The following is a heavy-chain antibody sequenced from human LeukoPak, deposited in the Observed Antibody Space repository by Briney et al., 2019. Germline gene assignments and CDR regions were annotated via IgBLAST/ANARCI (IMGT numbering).Heavy chain of an antibody. CDR3: ARGAYYYDSSGYY. Sequence: ASVKVSCKASGGTFSSYAISWVRQAPGQGLEWMGRIIPILGIANYAQKFQGRVTITADKSTSTAYMELSSLRSEDMAVYYCARGAYYYDSSGYYWGQGTLVTVSS. J-gene: IGHJ4*02. D-gene: IGHD3-22*01. CDR1: GGTFSSYA. CDR2: IIPILGIA. V-gene: IGHV1-69*04.